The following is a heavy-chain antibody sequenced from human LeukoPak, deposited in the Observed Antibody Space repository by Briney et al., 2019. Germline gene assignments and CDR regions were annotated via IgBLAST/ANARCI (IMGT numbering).Heavy chain of an antibody. CDR3: ARQATYSSSPFDY. D-gene: IGHD6-6*01. Sequence: SETLSLTCTVSGGSISSYYWSWIRQPPGKGLEWIGYIYYSGSTYYNPSLKSRVTISVDTSKNQFSLKLSFVTAADAAVYYCARQATYSSSPFDYWGQGTLVTVSS. CDR2: IYYSGST. J-gene: IGHJ4*02. CDR1: GGSISSYY. V-gene: IGHV4-59*04.